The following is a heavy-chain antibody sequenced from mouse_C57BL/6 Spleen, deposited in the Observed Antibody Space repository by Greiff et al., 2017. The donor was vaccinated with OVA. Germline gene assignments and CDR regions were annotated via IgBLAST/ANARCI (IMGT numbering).Heavy chain of an antibody. CDR3: ARGGITTVVAPDY. D-gene: IGHD1-1*01. CDR2: IYPRSGNT. V-gene: IGHV1-81*01. Sequence: LQESGAELARPGASVKLSCKASGYTFTSYGISWVKQRTGQGLEWIGEIYPRSGNTYYNEKFKGKATLTADKSSSTAYMELRSLTSEDSAVYFCARGGITTVVAPDYWGQGTTLTVSS. CDR1: GYTFTSYG. J-gene: IGHJ2*01.